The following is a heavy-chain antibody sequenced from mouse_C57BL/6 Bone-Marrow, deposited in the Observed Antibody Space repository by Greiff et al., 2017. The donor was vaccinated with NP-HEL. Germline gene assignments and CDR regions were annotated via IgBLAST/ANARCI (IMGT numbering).Heavy chain of an antibody. CDR3: ASSTMITTPSRWYFDV. CDR2: IHPSDSDT. V-gene: IGHV1-74*01. J-gene: IGHJ1*03. CDR1: GYTFTSYW. D-gene: IGHD2-4*01. Sequence: QVQLQQPGAELVKPGASVKVSCKASGYTFTSYWMHWVKQRPGQGLEWIGRIHPSDSDTNYNQKFKGKATLTVDKSSSTAYMQLISLTSEDSAVYYCASSTMITTPSRWYFDVWGTGTTVTVSS.